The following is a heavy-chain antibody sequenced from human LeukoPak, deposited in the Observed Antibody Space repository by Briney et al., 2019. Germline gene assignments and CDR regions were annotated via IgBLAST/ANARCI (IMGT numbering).Heavy chain of an antibody. CDR2: FDPAEGET. J-gene: IGHJ4*02. CDR3: ATDGRGHVMTLNY. D-gene: IGHD3-10*01. CDR1: GYTLSEIS. V-gene: IGHV1-24*01. Sequence: GASVTVSCKVSGYTLSEISMHWVRQGPGKGLEWMGGFDPAEGETIYAQKFQGRVTLTEDTSTNTAFLELSRLRSEDTAVYYCATDGRGHVMTLNYWGQGSLVTVSS.